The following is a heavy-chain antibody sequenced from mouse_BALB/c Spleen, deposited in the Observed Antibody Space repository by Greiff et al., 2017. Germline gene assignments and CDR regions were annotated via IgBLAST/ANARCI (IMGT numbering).Heavy chain of an antibody. CDR2: IYPYNGGT. CDR3: ARSDYGSSYYYAMDY. CDR1: GYTFTDYN. J-gene: IGHJ4*01. Sequence: VHVKQSGPELVKPGASVKISCKASGYTFTDYNMHWVKQSHGKSLEWIGYIYPYNGGTGYNQKFKSKATLTVDNSSSTAYMELRSLTSEDSAVYYCARSDYGSSYYYAMDYWGQGTSVTVSS. D-gene: IGHD1-1*01. V-gene: IGHV1S29*02.